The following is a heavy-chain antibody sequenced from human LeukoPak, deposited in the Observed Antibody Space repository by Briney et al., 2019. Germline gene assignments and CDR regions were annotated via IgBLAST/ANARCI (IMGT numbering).Heavy chain of an antibody. CDR3: ARGSYCSADICSGGDAFDI. V-gene: IGHV4-4*07. CDR2: IYTRGST. J-gene: IGHJ3*02. Sequence: SETLSLTCTVSGGSINNYYWSWIRQPARKGLQWIGRIYTRGSTNYNPSLKSRVTMSVDTSKNQFSLKLSSVTAADPAVYYCARGSYCSADICSGGDAFDIWGEGTMVSVSS. D-gene: IGHD2-15*01. CDR1: GGSINNYY.